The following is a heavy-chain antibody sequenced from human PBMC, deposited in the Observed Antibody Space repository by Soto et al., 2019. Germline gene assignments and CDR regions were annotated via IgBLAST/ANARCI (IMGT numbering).Heavy chain of an antibody. V-gene: IGHV3-23*01. CDR1: GFTFSSYA. CDR2: ITGTADTI. Sequence: GGSLRLSCAASGFTFSSYAMSWVRQAPGKGLEWVSTITGTADTIYYADSVKGRFTISRDNSKSTLYLQMNSLRAEDTALYYCAKDPLRYCSGGSCPNFDYWGQGTLVTVSS. CDR3: AKDPLRYCSGGSCPNFDY. J-gene: IGHJ4*02. D-gene: IGHD2-15*01.